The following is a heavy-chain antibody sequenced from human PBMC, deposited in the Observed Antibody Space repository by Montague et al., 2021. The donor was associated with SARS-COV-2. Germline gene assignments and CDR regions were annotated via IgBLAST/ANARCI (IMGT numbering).Heavy chain of an antibody. D-gene: IGHD3-16*01. Sequence: SETLSLTCSVSGGSISGHYWSWIRQPPRKGLEWIGNFDHSGDTKYNPSLKSRVTISVDTSKNHFSLRLSSVTAADTAVYYCAREFRIELWQTNWYFGLWGRGTLVTVSS. CDR3: AREFRIELWQTNWYFGL. J-gene: IGHJ2*01. CDR1: GGSISGHY. V-gene: IGHV4-59*11. CDR2: FDHSGDT.